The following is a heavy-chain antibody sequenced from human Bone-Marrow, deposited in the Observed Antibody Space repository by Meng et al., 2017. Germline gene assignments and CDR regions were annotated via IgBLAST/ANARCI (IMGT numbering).Heavy chain of an antibody. D-gene: IGHD3-22*01. CDR2: IRGSGGST. CDR1: GFTFSSYA. CDR3: AKDPHALLLSRFYYFDY. V-gene: IGHV3-23*01. Sequence: GGSLRLSCAASGFTFSSYAMSWVRQAPGKGLEWVSAIRGSGGSTYYADSVKGRFTISRDNSKNTLYLQMNSLRAEDTAVYYCAKDPHALLLSRFYYFDYWGQGTLVTVSS. J-gene: IGHJ4*02.